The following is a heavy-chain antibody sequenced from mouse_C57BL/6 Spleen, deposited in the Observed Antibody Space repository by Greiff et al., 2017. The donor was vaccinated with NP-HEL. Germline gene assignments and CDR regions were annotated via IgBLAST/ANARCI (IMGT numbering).Heavy chain of an antibody. D-gene: IGHD4-1*01. J-gene: IGHJ2*01. CDR2: IDPSDSET. V-gene: IGHV1-52*01. CDR1: GYTFTSYW. Sequence: QVQLKQPGAELVRPGSSVKLSCKASGYTFTSYWMHWVKQRPIQGLEWIGNIDPSDSETHYNQKFKDKATLTVDKSSSTAYMQLSSLTSEDSAVYYCARIRETGYFDYWGQGTTLTVSS. CDR3: ARIRETGYFDY.